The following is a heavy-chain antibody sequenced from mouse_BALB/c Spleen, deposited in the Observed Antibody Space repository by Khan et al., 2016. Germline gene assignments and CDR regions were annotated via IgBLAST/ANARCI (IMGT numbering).Heavy chain of an antibody. J-gene: IGHJ4*01. CDR2: ISTYYGDV. CDR1: GYTFTDYA. V-gene: IGHV1S137*01. D-gene: IGHD2-14*01. CDR3: ARGTSALYYSLDY. Sequence: QVQLQQSGPELVRPGVSVKISCKGSGYTFTDYALHWVKQSHAKSLEWIGIISTYYGDVTYNQKFKDKATMTVDKSSGTTYMELARLTSEDSAIYYCARGTSALYYSLDYWGQGTSVTVSS.